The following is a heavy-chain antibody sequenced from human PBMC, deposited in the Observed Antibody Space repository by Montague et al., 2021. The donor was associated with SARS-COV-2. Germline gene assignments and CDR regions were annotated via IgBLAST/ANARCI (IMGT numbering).Heavy chain of an antibody. CDR2: IYTSGSA. J-gene: IGHJ6*02. V-gene: IGHV4-61*02. D-gene: IGHD4/OR15-4a*01. CDR1: GGSISSGSYY. CDR3: ARDRERYVASDYSGVYYYDGMDV. Sequence: TLSLTCTVSGGSISSGSYYWTWLRQPAGKGLEWIGRIYTSGSANYNPSLKSPVTLSLDTSQNQFSLKLGSVTAADTAVYYCARDRERYVASDYSGVYYYDGMDVWGQGTTVTVSS.